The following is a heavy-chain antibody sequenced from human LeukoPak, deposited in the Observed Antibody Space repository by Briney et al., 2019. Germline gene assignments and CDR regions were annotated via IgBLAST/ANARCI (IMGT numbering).Heavy chain of an antibody. CDR2: ISDNGGST. CDR1: GFTFSSYA. Sequence: GGSLRLSCAASGFTFSSYAMSWVRQAPGKGLEWVSTISDNGGSTYYADSVKGRSTISRDNSKNTLYLQMNSLRAEDTAVYYCAKPPPDSSSWPFDYWGQGALVTVSS. V-gene: IGHV3-23*01. D-gene: IGHD6-13*01. CDR3: AKPPPDSSSWPFDY. J-gene: IGHJ4*02.